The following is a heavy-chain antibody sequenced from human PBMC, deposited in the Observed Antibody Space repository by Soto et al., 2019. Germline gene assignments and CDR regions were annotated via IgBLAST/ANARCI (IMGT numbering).Heavy chain of an antibody. J-gene: IGHJ4*02. Sequence: PGGALGLCCAASGFTFSSYAMHWVRQAPGKGLEWVAVISYDGSNKYYADSVKGRFTISRDNSKNTLYLQMNSLRAEDTAVYYCARATCGYSYGRCYFDYWGQGTLVTV. D-gene: IGHD5-18*01. CDR1: GFTFSSYA. V-gene: IGHV3-30-3*01. CDR3: ARATCGYSYGRCYFDY. CDR2: ISYDGSNK.